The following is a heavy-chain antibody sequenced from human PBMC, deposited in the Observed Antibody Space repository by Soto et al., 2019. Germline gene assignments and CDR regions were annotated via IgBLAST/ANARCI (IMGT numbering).Heavy chain of an antibody. CDR1: GGSISSGGYY. D-gene: IGHD3-3*01. Sequence: SETLSLTCTVSGGSISSGGYYWSWIRQHPGKFLEWIGYIYYSGSTYYNPSLKSRVTISVDTSKNQFSLKLSSVTAADTAVYYCARHVLRFLEWSFERYYYYYGMDVWGQGTTVTVSS. J-gene: IGHJ6*02. CDR2: IYYSGST. CDR3: ARHVLRFLEWSFERYYYYYGMDV. V-gene: IGHV4-31*03.